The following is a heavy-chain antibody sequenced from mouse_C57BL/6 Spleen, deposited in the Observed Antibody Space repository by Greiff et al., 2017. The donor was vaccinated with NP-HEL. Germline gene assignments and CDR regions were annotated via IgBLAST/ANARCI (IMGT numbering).Heavy chain of an antibody. V-gene: IGHV1-81*01. CDR1: GYTFTSYG. D-gene: IGHD1-1*01. Sequence: QVHVKQSGAELARPGASVKLSCKASGYTFTSYGISWVKQRTGQGLEWIGEIYPRSGNTYYNEKFKGKATLTADKSSSTAYMELRSLTSEDSAVYFCASTTVVSYWYFDVWGTGTTVTVSS. CDR3: ASTTVVSYWYFDV. CDR2: IYPRSGNT. J-gene: IGHJ1*03.